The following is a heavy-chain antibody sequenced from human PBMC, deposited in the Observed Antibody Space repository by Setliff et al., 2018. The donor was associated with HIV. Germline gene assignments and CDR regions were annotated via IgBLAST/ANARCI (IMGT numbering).Heavy chain of an antibody. Sequence: SVKVSCKSSGGTFSIYAISWVRQAPGQGLEWMGGIIPILGMSIYAQKFQGRVTITADESTSTAYMELSSLRSDDTAVYYCARGGVCTSTSCGGNYYYGMDVWGQGTTVTVSS. V-gene: IGHV1-69*10. CDR1: GGTFSIYA. J-gene: IGHJ6*02. CDR2: IIPILGMS. D-gene: IGHD2-2*01. CDR3: ARGGVCTSTSCGGNYYYGMDV.